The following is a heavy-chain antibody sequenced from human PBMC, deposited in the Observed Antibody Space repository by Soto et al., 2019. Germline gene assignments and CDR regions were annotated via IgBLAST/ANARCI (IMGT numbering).Heavy chain of an antibody. CDR2: IKQDGSEK. J-gene: IGHJ4*02. CDR3: ARELYPYNSNYFYY. D-gene: IGHD1-20*01. V-gene: IGHV3-7*01. Sequence: EVQLVESGGGLVQPGGSLRLSCAASGFTFSSYWMSWVRQAPGKGLEWVANIKQDGSEKYYVYSVKGRFTNSRDNAKNSLYLQMNSLRAEDTAVYYCARELYPYNSNYFYYWGQGTLVTVSS. CDR1: GFTFSSYW.